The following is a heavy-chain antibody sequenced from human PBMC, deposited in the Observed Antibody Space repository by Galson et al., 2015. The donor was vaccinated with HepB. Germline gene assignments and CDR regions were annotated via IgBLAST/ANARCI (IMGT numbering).Heavy chain of an antibody. CDR1: EFTVSTNY. D-gene: IGHD3-16*01. Sequence: SLRLSCAASEFTVSTNYMNWVRQAPGKGLEWVSLIDSGARTYYAASVKGRFTISRDNSKNTLYLHMDSLRAEDTAVYYCAREGAGGGMAVWGQGTTVTVSS. V-gene: IGHV3-53*01. CDR3: AREGAGGGMAV. CDR2: IDSGART. J-gene: IGHJ6*02.